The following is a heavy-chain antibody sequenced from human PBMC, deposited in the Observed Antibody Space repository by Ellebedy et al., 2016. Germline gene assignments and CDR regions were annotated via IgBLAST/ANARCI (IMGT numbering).Heavy chain of an antibody. D-gene: IGHD2-2*01. V-gene: IGHV3-74*01. CDR1: GFTFSSYW. Sequence: GGSLRLXXAASGFTFSSYWMHWVRQAPGKGLVWVSRINSDGSSASYADSVKGRFTISRDNAKNTLYLQMNSLRAEDTAVYYCAGPSRTILDHCTATSCYRDAIDVWGQGTVVTVSS. CDR2: INSDGSSA. J-gene: IGHJ3*01. CDR3: AGPSRTILDHCTATSCYRDAIDV.